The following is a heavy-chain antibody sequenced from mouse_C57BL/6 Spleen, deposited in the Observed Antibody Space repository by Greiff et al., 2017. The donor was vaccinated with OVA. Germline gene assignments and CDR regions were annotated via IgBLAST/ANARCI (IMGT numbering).Heavy chain of an antibody. V-gene: IGHV1-42*01. CDR3: ARRTIYYYGSSSYFDY. D-gene: IGHD1-1*01. CDR2: INPSTGGT. CDR1: GYSFTGYY. Sequence: VQLKQSGPELVKPGASVKISCKASGYSFTGYYMNWVKQSPEKSLEWIGEINPSTGGTTYNQKFKAKATLTVDKSSSTAYMQLKSLTSEDSAVYYWARRTIYYYGSSSYFDYWGQGTTLTVSS. J-gene: IGHJ2*01.